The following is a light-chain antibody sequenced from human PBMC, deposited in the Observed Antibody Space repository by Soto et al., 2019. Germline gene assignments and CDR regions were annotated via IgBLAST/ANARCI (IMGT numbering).Light chain of an antibody. J-gene: IGKJ4*01. V-gene: IGKV3-11*01. CDR1: RGVGIY. Sequence: EIVLTKSPATLSLSPGERATLSCRASRGVGIYLAWYQQKPGQAPRLLIYDTSNRATGIPARFSGSGSGTDFTLTISGLEPEDFAVYYCQQRYGWPPLTFGGGTRVEIK. CDR2: DTS. CDR3: QQRYGWPPLT.